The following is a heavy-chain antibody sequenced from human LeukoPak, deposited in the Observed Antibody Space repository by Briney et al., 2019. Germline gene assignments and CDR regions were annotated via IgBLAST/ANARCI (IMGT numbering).Heavy chain of an antibody. CDR3: ASSKGYYYDSSGYYLDY. V-gene: IGHV4-34*01. D-gene: IGHD3-22*01. J-gene: IGHJ4*02. Sequence: PSETLSLTCAVYGGSFSGYYWSWIRQPPGKGLEWIGEINHSGSTNYNPSLKSRVTISVDTSKNQFSLKLSSVTAADTAVYYCASSKGYYYDSSGYYLDYWGQGTLVTVSS. CDR2: INHSGST. CDR1: GGSFSGYY.